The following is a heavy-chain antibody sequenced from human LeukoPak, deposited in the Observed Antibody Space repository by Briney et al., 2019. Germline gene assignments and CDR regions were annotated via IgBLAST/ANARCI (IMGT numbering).Heavy chain of an antibody. CDR1: GGSISSYY. V-gene: IGHV4-4*07. CDR3: ARWTETTYYYYGMDV. Sequence: SETLSLTCTVSGGSISSYYWSWIRQPAGKGLEWIGRIYTSGSTNYNPSLKGRVTISVDTSKNQFSLKLTSVTAADTAVYYCARWTETTYYYYGMDVWGQGTTVTVSS. D-gene: IGHD4-17*01. CDR2: IYTSGST. J-gene: IGHJ6*02.